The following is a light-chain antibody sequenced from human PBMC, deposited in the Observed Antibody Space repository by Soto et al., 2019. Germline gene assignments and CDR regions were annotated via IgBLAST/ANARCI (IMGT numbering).Light chain of an antibody. V-gene: IGKV3-15*01. Sequence: EIVMQQSPGTLPVSPGERVTPSSRPSQSVGRNLAWYQQKPGQAPRLLIYTTSTRAPGIPARFSGSGSGTEFTLTISSLQSEDVAVYYCQQYNNWPDSFGGGTKVDI. J-gene: IGKJ4*01. CDR1: QSVGRN. CDR3: QQYNNWPDS. CDR2: TTS.